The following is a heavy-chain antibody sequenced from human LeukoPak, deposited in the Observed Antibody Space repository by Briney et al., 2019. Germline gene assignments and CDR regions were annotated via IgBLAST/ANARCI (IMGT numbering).Heavy chain of an antibody. D-gene: IGHD5-18*01. CDR3: ARGGYSYGWVDY. CDR2: ISRSSSHI. V-gene: IGHV3-21*01. Sequence: GGSLRLSCAASGFTFSSYSMNWVRQAPGKGLEWVSSISRSSSHIYYADSVKGRFTISRDSAKNSLYLQMNSLRPEDTAVYYCARGGYSYGWVDYWGQGTLVTVSS. CDR1: GFTFSSYS. J-gene: IGHJ4*02.